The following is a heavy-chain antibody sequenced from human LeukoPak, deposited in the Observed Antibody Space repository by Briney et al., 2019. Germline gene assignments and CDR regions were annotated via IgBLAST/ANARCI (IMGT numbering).Heavy chain of an antibody. Sequence: SVKVSCKASGGTFSSYAISWVRQAPGQGLEWMGGIIPIFGTANYAQKFQGRVTITTDESTSTAYMELSSLRAEDTAVYYCARDQTSWYGTGWYGGDFDYWGQGTLVTVSS. V-gene: IGHV1-69*05. CDR1: GGTFSSYA. CDR2: IIPIFGTA. J-gene: IGHJ4*02. CDR3: ARDQTSWYGTGWYGGDFDY. D-gene: IGHD6-19*01.